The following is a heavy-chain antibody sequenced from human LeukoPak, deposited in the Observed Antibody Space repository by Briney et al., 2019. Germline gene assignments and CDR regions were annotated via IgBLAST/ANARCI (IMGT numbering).Heavy chain of an antibody. D-gene: IGHD3-3*01. CDR1: GYTFTSYG. CDR2: ISAYNGNT. J-gene: IGHJ4*02. V-gene: IGHV1-18*01. Sequence: ASVKVSCKASGYTFTSYGTSWVRQAPGQGLEWMGWISAYNGNTNYAQKLQGRVTMTTDTSTSTAYMELRSLRSDDTAVYYCARLGIYDFWSGYYTLDYWGQGTLVTVSS. CDR3: ARLGIYDFWSGYYTLDY.